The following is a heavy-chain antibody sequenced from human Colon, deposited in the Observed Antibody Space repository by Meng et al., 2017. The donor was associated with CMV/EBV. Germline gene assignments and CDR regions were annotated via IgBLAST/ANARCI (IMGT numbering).Heavy chain of an antibody. CDR1: GFTFSGYP. CDR3: AKASRRFGEFYPDDY. V-gene: IGHV3-30*04. Sequence: GESLKISCAASGFTFSGYPMHWVRQTPGKGLECVAGISTDGRQTYYADSVKGRFTISRDNSKNTVDLQMNSLRAEDTALYYCAKASRRFGEFYPDDYWGQGTLVTVSS. CDR2: ISTDGRQT. J-gene: IGHJ4*02. D-gene: IGHD3-10*01.